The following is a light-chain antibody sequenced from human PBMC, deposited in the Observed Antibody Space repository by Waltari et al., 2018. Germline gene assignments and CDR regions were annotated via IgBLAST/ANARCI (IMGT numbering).Light chain of an antibody. CDR1: PGAVTSGHY. V-gene: IGLV7-46*01. Sequence: QAVVTQEPSLTVSPGGTVTLTCGSSPGAVTSGHYPYWLQQKPGQAPRALVFESYLKQSWRPARFSAALVGGKAVLTLSGAQPEDEAKYYCWLAYTGHIVVFGGGTDLAVL. CDR2: ESY. CDR3: WLAYTGHIVV. J-gene: IGLJ2*01.